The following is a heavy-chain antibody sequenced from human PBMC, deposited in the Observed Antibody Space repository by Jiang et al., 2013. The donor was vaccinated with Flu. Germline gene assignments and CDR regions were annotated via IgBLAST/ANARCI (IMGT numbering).Heavy chain of an antibody. D-gene: IGHD3-22*01. Sequence: DSVKGRFTISRDNSKNTLYLQMNSLRAEDTAVYYCAGGYSAFDIWGQGTMVTVSS. V-gene: IGHV3-23*01. J-gene: IGHJ3*02. CDR3: AGGYSAFDI.